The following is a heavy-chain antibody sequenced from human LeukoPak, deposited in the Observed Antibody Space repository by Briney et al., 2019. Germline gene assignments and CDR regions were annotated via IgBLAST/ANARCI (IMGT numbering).Heavy chain of an antibody. V-gene: IGHV3-74*01. CDR3: TTEGWLHTGLEY. Sequence: GGSLRLSCAASGFTFSSYWMHWVRQAPGKGLVWVSRINSDGSSTSYADSVKGRFTISRDNAKNTLYLQMNSLKTEDTAVYYCTTEGWLHTGLEYWGQGTLVTVSS. CDR1: GFTFSSYW. D-gene: IGHD3-3*01. CDR2: INSDGSST. J-gene: IGHJ4*02.